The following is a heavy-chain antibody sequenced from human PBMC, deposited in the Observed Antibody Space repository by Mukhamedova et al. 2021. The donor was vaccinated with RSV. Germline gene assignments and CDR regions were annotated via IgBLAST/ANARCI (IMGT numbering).Heavy chain of an antibody. D-gene: IGHD1-1*01. CDR2: TRNKANSYTT. CDR3: ARASNWLLDAFDI. Sequence: WVGRTRNKANSYTTEYAASVKGRFTNSRDDSKNSLYLQMNSLKTEDTAVYYCARASNWLLDAFDIWGQ. V-gene: IGHV3-72*01. J-gene: IGHJ3*02.